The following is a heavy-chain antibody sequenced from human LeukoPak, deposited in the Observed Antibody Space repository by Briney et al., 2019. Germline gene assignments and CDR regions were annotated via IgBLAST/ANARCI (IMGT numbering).Heavy chain of an antibody. Sequence: PSETLSLTCTVSGGSISGYYWSWIRQPPGKGLEWIGYIYYSGSTSYNPSLKSRVTISVDTSKNQFSLKLSSVTAADTAVYYCAREGARWEPSFSAFDIWGQGTMVTVSS. CDR1: GGSISGYY. V-gene: IGHV4-59*01. CDR3: AREGARWEPSFSAFDI. D-gene: IGHD1-26*01. CDR2: IYYSGST. J-gene: IGHJ3*02.